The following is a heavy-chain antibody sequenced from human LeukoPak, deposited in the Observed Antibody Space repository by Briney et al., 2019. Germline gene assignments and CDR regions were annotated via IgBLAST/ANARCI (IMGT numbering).Heavy chain of an antibody. CDR2: VSAYRDNT. CDR1: GYIFTDYY. V-gene: IGHV1-18*04. J-gene: IGHJ4*02. D-gene: IGHD3-10*01. CDR3: ARDASGLDS. Sequence: GASVKVSCKASGYIFTDYYMHWVRQAPGQGLEWKGSVSAYRDNTDYAQKFRGRVTMGTDTSTSTAYMELRSLRSDDTAVYYCARDASGLDSWGQGTLVTVSS.